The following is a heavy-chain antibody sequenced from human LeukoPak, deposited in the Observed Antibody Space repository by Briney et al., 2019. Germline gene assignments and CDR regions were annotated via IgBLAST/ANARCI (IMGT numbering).Heavy chain of an antibody. CDR2: INHSGST. CDR1: GGSFSGYY. V-gene: IGHV4-34*01. CDR3: ARSRRVGNWFDP. D-gene: IGHD1-26*01. Sequence: PSETLSLTCAVYGGSFSGYYWSWIRQPPGKGLEWIGEINHSGSTNYNPSLKSRVTISVDTSKNQFSLKLSSVTAADTAVYYCARSRRVGNWFDPWGQGTLVTVSS. J-gene: IGHJ5*02.